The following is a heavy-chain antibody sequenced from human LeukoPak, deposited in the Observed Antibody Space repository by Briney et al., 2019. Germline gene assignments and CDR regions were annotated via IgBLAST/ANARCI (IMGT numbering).Heavy chain of an antibody. Sequence: QPGGSLRLSCAASGFIFSNYEMNWVRQAPGKGLEWVSYISTSGRTVYYADSVTGRFTFSRENAKNSLYLQMNSLRAGDTAVYYCARGRNYYGSGRPYGMDVWGQGTTVTVSS. CDR1: GFIFSNYE. CDR2: ISTSGRTV. D-gene: IGHD3-10*01. CDR3: ARGRNYYGSGRPYGMDV. J-gene: IGHJ6*02. V-gene: IGHV3-48*03.